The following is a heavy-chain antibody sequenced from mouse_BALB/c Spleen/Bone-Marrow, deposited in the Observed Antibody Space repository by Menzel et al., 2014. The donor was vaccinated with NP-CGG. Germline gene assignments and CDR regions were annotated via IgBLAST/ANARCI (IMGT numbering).Heavy chain of an antibody. Sequence: QVQLQQSGPGLVAPSQSLSITCTISGFSLTNHGVHWVRQPPGKGPEWLAVIWSDGGTTYNSALKSRLRITKDNSKSQVFLKMNSLQTDYTAMYYCARDYDYDDGFSYWGQGTLVTVSA. CDR2: IWSDGGT. D-gene: IGHD2-4*01. CDR1: GFSLTNHG. CDR3: ARDYDYDDGFSY. J-gene: IGHJ3*01. V-gene: IGHV2-6-1*01.